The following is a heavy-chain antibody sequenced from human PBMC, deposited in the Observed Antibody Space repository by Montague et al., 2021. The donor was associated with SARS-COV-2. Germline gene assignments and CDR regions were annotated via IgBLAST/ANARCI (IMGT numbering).Heavy chain of an antibody. CDR1: GGSISSYY. CDR2: IYYSGST. V-gene: IGHV4-59*12. D-gene: IGHD1-26*01. J-gene: IGHJ4*02. CDR3: ARKGSGRSDLAY. Sequence: SETLSLTCTVSGGSISSYYWSWIRQPPGKGLEWIGYIYYSGSTNYNPSLKSRVTISVDTSKNQFSLRLTSVTAADMAIYYCARKGSGRSDLAYWGQGTLVTVSS.